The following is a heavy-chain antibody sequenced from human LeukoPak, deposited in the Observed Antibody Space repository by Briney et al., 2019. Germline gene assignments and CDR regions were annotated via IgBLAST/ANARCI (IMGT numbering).Heavy chain of an antibody. V-gene: IGHV4-61*02. D-gene: IGHD2-2*02. J-gene: IGHJ1*01. CDR2: IYTSGGT. CDR3: ATYCSHTSCHTGGGFQH. Sequence: PSQTLSLTCTVSGGSISSGGYFWSWIRQPAGKGLEWIGRIYTSGGTNYNPSLNSRVTVSIDTSTNQFSLRLTSVTAADTAVYYCATYCSHTSCHTGGGFQHWGQGTLVTVFS. CDR1: GGSISSGGYF.